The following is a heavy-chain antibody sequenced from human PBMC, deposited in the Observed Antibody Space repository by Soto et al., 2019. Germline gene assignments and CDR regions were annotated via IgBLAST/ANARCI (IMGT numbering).Heavy chain of an antibody. CDR1: GGTFSSYA. CDR2: ISPIFGTA. D-gene: IGHD6-13*01. Sequence: AGKVSCKASGGTFSSYAISWERQAPGQGLEWMGGISPIFGTANYAQKFQGRVTITADKSTSTAYMQLSSLRSEDTAVYYCARVGYSGVSHPSWGQGPLLTVSS. V-gene: IGHV1-69*06. J-gene: IGHJ4*02. CDR3: ARVGYSGVSHPS.